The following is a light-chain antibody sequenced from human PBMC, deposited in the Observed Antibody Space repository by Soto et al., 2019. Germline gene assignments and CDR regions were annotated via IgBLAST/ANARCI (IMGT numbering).Light chain of an antibody. Sequence: VLTQSPGTLSLSPGERTTLSCRASQSVISNYLAWYQHKPGQAPRLLIYAASSRATGIPDRFSGSGSGTDFTLTISSLQPEDFATYYCQQSYSTPTWTFGQGTKVDIK. CDR3: QQSYSTPTWT. V-gene: IGKV3-20*01. CDR2: AAS. J-gene: IGKJ1*01. CDR1: QSVISNY.